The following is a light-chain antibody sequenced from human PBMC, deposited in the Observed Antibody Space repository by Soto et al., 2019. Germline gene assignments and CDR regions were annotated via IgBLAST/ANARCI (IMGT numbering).Light chain of an antibody. Sequence: DIQMTQSPSTLSASVGDRVTITCRASQSISSWLAWYQQKPGKAPELLIYDASALKSGVPSRFSGSGSGTEFTLTISSLQPDDFATYYCQHCNSYSPMYTFGQGTKLEIK. J-gene: IGKJ2*01. CDR1: QSISSW. V-gene: IGKV1-5*01. CDR3: QHCNSYSPMYT. CDR2: DAS.